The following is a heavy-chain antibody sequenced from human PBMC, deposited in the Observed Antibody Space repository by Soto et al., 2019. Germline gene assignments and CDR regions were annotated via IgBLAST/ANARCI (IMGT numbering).Heavy chain of an antibody. CDR2: ISYDGSNK. D-gene: IGHD3-22*01. V-gene: IGHV3-30-3*01. CDR1: GFTFISYA. CDR3: ASVMVPYYYDSSGHN. J-gene: IGHJ4*02. Sequence: PGGSLRLSCAASGFTFISYAMHWVRQAPGKGLEWVAVISYDGSNKYYADSVKGRFTISRDNSKNTLYLQMNSLRAEDTAVYYCASVMVPYYYDSSGHNWGQGTLVTVS.